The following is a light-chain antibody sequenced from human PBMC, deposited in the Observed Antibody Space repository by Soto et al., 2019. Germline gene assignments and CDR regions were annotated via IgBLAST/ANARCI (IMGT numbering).Light chain of an antibody. CDR1: QSVDTD. CDR2: DAS. V-gene: IGKV3-11*01. J-gene: IGKJ5*01. CDR3: QQRGTWPPT. Sequence: EIVLTQSPATLSLSPGESATLSCTTNQSVDTDFAWYQQKRGLAPRLLIYDASNRAIGIPARFSGRGSETDFSLTISSLEPEDFATYFCQQRGTWPPTFGRGTRLEI.